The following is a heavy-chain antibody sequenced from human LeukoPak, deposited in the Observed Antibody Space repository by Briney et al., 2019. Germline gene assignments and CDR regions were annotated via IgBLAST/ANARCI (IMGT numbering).Heavy chain of an antibody. CDR2: ISAYNGNT. D-gene: IGHD2-2*01. Sequence: ASVKVSCKASGYTFTSYGISWVRQAPGQGLEWMGWISAYNGNTNYAQKLQGRVTMTTDTSTSTAYMELRSLRSDDTAVYYCATGYCSSTSCRFGDMDVWGKGTTVTVSS. CDR1: GYTFTSYG. CDR3: ATGYCSSTSCRFGDMDV. V-gene: IGHV1-18*01. J-gene: IGHJ6*04.